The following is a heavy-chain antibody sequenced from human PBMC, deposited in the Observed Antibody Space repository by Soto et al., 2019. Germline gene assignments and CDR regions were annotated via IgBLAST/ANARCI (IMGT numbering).Heavy chain of an antibody. Sequence: QVQLQQWGAGLLKPSETLSLTCAVYGGTFNDYHWSWIRQPPGEGLEWIGELNHMVSTKYNPSLESRVTLSLDTSKNQFSLKLSSVTAADTPVYYCARVDDYWGQGTLVSVSS. CDR2: LNHMVST. CDR1: GGTFNDYH. CDR3: ARVDDY. V-gene: IGHV4-34*01. J-gene: IGHJ4*02.